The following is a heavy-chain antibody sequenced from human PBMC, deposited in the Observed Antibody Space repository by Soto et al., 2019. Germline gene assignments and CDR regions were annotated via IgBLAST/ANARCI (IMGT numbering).Heavy chain of an antibody. J-gene: IGHJ6*02. CDR1: GGSISSSSYY. CDR2: IYYSGST. CDR3: ARQDYYCGMDV. V-gene: IGHV4-39*01. Sequence: SETLSITCTVSGGSISSSSYYWGWIRQPPGKGLEWIGSIYYSGSTYYNPSLKSRVTISVDTSRNQFSLKLSSVTAADTAVYYCARQDYYCGMDVWGQGTTVTVSS.